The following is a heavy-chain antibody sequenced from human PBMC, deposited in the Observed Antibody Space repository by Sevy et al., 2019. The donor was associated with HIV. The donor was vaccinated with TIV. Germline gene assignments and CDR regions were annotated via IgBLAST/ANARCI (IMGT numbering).Heavy chain of an antibody. CDR3: VHSSSHRPVHYYYYMDV. J-gene: IGHJ6*03. D-gene: IGHD2-2*01. Sequence: SETLSLTCTVSGDSMSGYYWSWIRQPAGKGLEWIGRIYTSGSTYYNPSLKSRVTLSIDTSKNQFSLRLSSVTAADTAVYFCVHSSSHRPVHYYYYMDVWGKGTSVTVSS. CDR1: GDSMSGYY. CDR2: IYTSGST. V-gene: IGHV4-4*07.